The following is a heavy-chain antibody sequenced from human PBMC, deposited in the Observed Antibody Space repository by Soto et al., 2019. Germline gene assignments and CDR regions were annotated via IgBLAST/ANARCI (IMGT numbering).Heavy chain of an antibody. J-gene: IGHJ5*02. CDR3: ARSSGANFGIIIEGSNWFNP. V-gene: IGHV1-46*01. CDR1: GDTFTSYY. Sequence: ASVKVSCKAPGDTFTSYYLNWVRQAPGQGLEWMGVINPHGGSTKYAQKFQGRITMTRDTSRSTVYMELSSLRSDDTAIYYCARSSGANFGIIIEGSNWFNPWGQGTLVTVSS. CDR2: INPHGGST. D-gene: IGHD3-3*01.